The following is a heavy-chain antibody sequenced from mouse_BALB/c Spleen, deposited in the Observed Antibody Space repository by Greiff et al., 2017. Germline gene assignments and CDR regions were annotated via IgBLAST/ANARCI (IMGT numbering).Heavy chain of an antibody. J-gene: IGHJ4*01. CDR3: ARAKYGNLYAMDY. Sequence: VKLMESGPGLVAPSQSLSITCTVSGFSLTGYGVNWVRQPPGKGLEWLGMIWGDGSTDYNSALKSRLSISKDNSKSQVFLKMNSLQTDDTARYYCARAKYGNLYAMDYWGQGTSVTVSS. D-gene: IGHD2-10*02. CDR2: IWGDGST. V-gene: IGHV2-6-7*01. CDR1: GFSLTGYG.